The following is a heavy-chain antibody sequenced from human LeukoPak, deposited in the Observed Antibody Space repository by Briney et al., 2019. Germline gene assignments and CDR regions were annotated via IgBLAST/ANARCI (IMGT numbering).Heavy chain of an antibody. J-gene: IGHJ4*02. CDR2: IYYSGST. Sequence: SETLSLTCTVSGGSISRGGYYWSWIRQHPGKGLEWIGYIYYSGSTYYNPSLKSRVTISLDTSKNQFSLKLSSVTAADTAVYYCARSVTGYYPYYFDYWGQGTLVTVSS. CDR3: ARSVTGYYPYYFDY. D-gene: IGHD3-9*01. V-gene: IGHV4-31*03. CDR1: GGSISRGGYY.